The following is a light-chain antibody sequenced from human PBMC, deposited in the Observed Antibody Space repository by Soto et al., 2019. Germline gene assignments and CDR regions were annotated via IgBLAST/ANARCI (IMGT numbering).Light chain of an antibody. CDR3: QHYDNFPRAIT. J-gene: IGKJ5*01. CDR1: QDISSY. Sequence: DIQMTQSPSSLSSSVGDRVTISFHASQDISSYLNWYQQKPGKAPKLLIYDASNLETGVPSRFSGSGSGTDFTFTISSLQPEDIATYYCQHYDNFPRAITFGQGTRLEIK. V-gene: IGKV1-33*01. CDR2: DAS.